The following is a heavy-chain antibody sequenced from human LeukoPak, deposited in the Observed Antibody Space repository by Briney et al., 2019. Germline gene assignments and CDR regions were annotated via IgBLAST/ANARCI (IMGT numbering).Heavy chain of an antibody. V-gene: IGHV3-9*01. D-gene: IGHD6-13*01. Sequence: GRSLRLSCAASGFTFDDYAMHWVRQSPGKGLEWVSGISWNSGSIGYADSVKGRFTISRDNAKNSLYLQMNSLRAEDTALYYCAKGAAAGMFYFDYWGQGTVVTVSS. CDR2: ISWNSGSI. CDR1: GFTFDDYA. CDR3: AKGAAAGMFYFDY. J-gene: IGHJ4*02.